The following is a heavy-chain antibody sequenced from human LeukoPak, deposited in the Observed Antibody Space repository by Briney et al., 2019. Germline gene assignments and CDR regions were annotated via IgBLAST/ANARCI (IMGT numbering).Heavy chain of an antibody. Sequence: ASVKVSCKASGYTFTSYGISWVRQAPGQGLEWMGWISAYNGNTNYAQKLQGRVTMTTDTSTSTAYMELRSLRSDDTAVYYCARVDALDIVVVQYHYYYGMDVWGQGTTVTVSS. D-gene: IGHD2-2*03. J-gene: IGHJ6*02. CDR1: GYTFTSYG. CDR3: ARVDALDIVVVQYHYYYGMDV. CDR2: ISAYNGNT. V-gene: IGHV1-18*01.